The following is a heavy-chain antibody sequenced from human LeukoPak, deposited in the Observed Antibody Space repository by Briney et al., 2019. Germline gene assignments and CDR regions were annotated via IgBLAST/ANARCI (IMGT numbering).Heavy chain of an antibody. Sequence: GGSLRLSCAASGFTVSSNYMSWVRQAPGKGLEWVSVLYSGGGTYYADSVKGRFTISRDNSKNTLYLQMNSLRAEDTAVYYCARDLGGSTISGSFDIWGQGTMVTVSS. J-gene: IGHJ3*02. V-gene: IGHV3-53*01. CDR2: LYSGGGT. CDR1: GFTVSSNY. CDR3: ARDLGGSTISGSFDI. D-gene: IGHD3-9*01.